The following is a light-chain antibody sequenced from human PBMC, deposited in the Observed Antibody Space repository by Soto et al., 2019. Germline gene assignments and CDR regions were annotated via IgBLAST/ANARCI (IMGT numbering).Light chain of an antibody. CDR3: HQRNQ. V-gene: IGKV3-11*01. CDR2: DST. CDR1: QSVSSY. J-gene: IGKJ5*01. Sequence: EMMLTQSPATLSLSPGERATLSCRASQSVSSYLAWYQQKPGQAPRLLIYDSTNRAAGIPARFSGSRSGTDFTLTISSVEPEDFAMYYCHQRNQFGQGTRLEI.